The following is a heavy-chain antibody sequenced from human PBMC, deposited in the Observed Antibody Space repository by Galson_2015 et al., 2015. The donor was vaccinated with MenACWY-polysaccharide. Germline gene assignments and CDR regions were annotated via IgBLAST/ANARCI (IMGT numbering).Heavy chain of an antibody. Sequence: SLRLSCAASGFTFSSYAMSWVRQAPGKGLEWVGFIRGKAYGGTTEYAASVKGRFTISRDDSKSIAYLQMNSLKTEDTAVYYCTRGGQGEMDIFDYWGQGTLVTVSS. CDR3: TRGGQGEMDIFDY. CDR2: IRGKAYGGTT. V-gene: IGHV3-49*04. CDR1: GFTFSSYA. D-gene: IGHD5-24*01. J-gene: IGHJ4*02.